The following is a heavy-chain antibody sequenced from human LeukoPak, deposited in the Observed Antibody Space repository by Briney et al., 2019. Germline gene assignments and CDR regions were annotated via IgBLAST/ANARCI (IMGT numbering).Heavy chain of an antibody. CDR2: ISSSSSYI. J-gene: IGHJ4*02. CDR1: GFTFSSYS. Sequence: GGSPRLSCAASGFTFSSYSMNWVRQAPGKGLEWVSSISSSSSYIYYADSVKGRFTISRDNAKNSLYLQMNSLRAEDTAVYYCARDYYGSGSYYSHWGQETLVTVSS. V-gene: IGHV3-21*01. CDR3: ARDYYGSGSYYSH. D-gene: IGHD3-10*01.